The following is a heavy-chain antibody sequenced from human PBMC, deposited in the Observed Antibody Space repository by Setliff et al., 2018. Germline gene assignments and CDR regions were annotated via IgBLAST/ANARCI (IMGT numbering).Heavy chain of an antibody. V-gene: IGHV5-51*01. CDR3: ARGRGGYNQEYFQY. D-gene: IGHD5-12*01. Sequence: PGESLKISCTTSGYGFNTYWIGWVRQVPGRGLEWVGIIYPHDSDTKYSPSFQGHVTISADRALSTFNLRWGSLKSSDTAMYYCARGRGGYNQEYFQYWGQGTMVTVSS. CDR1: GYGFNTYW. CDR2: IYPHDSDT. J-gene: IGHJ1*01.